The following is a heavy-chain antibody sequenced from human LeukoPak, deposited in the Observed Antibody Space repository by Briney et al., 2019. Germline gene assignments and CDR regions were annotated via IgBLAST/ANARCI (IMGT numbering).Heavy chain of an antibody. CDR3: ARTGYSSGWQTPNWFDP. V-gene: IGHV1-69*04. Sequence: SVKVSCKASGGTCSSYAISWVRKAPGQGLEWMGRIIPILGIANYAQKFQGRVTITADKSTSTAYMELSSLRSEDTAVYYCARTGYSSGWQTPNWFDPWGQGTLVTVSS. D-gene: IGHD6-19*01. J-gene: IGHJ5*02. CDR2: IIPILGIA. CDR1: GGTCSSYA.